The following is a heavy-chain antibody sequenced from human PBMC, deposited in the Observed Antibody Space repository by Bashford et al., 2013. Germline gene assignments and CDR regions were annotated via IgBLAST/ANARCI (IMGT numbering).Heavy chain of an antibody. CDR3: ARDQDDCTSTSCYYYYYGMDV. V-gene: IGHV1-2*02. CDR2: INPNSGGT. J-gene: IGHJ6*02. CDR1: GYTFTAYY. D-gene: IGHD2-2*01. Sequence: ASVKVSCKASGYTFTAYYLHWVRQAPGQGLEWMGWINPNSGGTDYAQKFQGRVTMTRDTSTSAVYMELSSLRSEDTAVYYCARDQDDCTSTSCYYYYYGMDVWGQGTTVTVSS.